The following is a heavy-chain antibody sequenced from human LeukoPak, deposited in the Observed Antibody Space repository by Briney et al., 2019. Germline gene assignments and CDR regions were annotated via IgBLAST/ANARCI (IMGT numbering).Heavy chain of an antibody. CDR2: IYYSGST. Sequence: SETLSLTCSASGDSMSSYYWNWIRQPPGKGLEWIGNIYYSGSTDYNPSLKSRVTISVDTSKNQFSLKLSSVTAADTAVYLCARAASWYSVFDSWGQGTLVTVSS. D-gene: IGHD6-13*01. J-gene: IGHJ4*02. CDR1: GDSMSSYY. CDR3: ARAASWYSVFDS. V-gene: IGHV4-59*01.